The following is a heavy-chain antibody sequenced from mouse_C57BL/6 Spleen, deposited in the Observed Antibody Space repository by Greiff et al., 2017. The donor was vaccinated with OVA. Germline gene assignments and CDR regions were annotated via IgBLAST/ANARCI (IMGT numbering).Heavy chain of an antibody. D-gene: IGHD2-2*01. CDR3: ARAGGYEPYYFDD. Sequence: DVQLQESGAELVKPGASVKLSCTASGFNIKDYYMPWVKQRTEQGLEWIGRIDPEDGDTNYAPKFQGKATITADTSSNTAYLQLSSLTSEDTAVYYCARAGGYEPYYFDDWGQGTTLTVSS. CDR1: GFNIKDYY. V-gene: IGHV14-2*01. CDR2: IDPEDGDT. J-gene: IGHJ2*01.